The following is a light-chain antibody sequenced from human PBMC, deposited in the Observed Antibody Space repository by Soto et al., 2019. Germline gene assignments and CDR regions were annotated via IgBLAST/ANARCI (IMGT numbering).Light chain of an antibody. V-gene: IGKV1-5*01. CDR2: HAP. CDR1: QSISNW. J-gene: IGKJ1*01. Sequence: DVQRTRSPSSLSASVGGGGPITCRASQSISNWLARYQQKPRTAPKVLIYHAPNLQSGVPSRFSGSGSGTEFTLTISSLQPDDFATYYCQQYNSYSLGQGPKVDI. CDR3: QQYNSYS.